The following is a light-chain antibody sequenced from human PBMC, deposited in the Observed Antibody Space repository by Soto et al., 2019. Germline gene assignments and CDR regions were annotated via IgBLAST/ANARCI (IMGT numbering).Light chain of an antibody. J-gene: IGKJ4*01. CDR3: QQSYSTLALT. CDR1: QSISSY. CDR2: AAS. V-gene: IGKV1-39*01. Sequence: DIQMTQSPSSLSASVGDRVTITCRASQSISSYLNWYQQKPGKAPKLLIYAASSLQSGVPSRFSGSGSGTDFTLTISSLQLEDFATYYCQQSYSTLALTFGGGTKVEIK.